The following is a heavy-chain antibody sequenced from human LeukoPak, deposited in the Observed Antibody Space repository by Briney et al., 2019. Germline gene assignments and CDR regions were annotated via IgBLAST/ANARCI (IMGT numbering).Heavy chain of an antibody. Sequence: GASVKVSCKASGFTFTRSAMQWVRQARGQRLEWIGWINAGNGNTKYSQEFQGRVTITRDTSASTAYMELSSLRSVDMAVYYCARDSSGLREKRAFDIWGQGTMVTVSS. CDR2: INAGNGNT. D-gene: IGHD6-19*01. CDR1: GFTFTRSA. V-gene: IGHV1-3*03. CDR3: ARDSSGLREKRAFDI. J-gene: IGHJ3*02.